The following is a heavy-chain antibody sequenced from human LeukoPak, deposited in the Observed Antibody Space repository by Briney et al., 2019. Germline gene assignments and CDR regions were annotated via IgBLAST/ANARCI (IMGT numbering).Heavy chain of an antibody. Sequence: SETLSLTCTVPGGSISSYYWSWIRQPPGKGLEWIGYTYYSGSTYYNPSLRSRVTISVDTSKNQFSLKLSSGTAADTAVYYCARWLGATLDYFDYWGQGTLVTVSS. CDR1: GGSISSYY. CDR3: ARWLGATLDYFDY. CDR2: TYYSGST. V-gene: IGHV4-59*08. D-gene: IGHD3-16*01. J-gene: IGHJ4*02.